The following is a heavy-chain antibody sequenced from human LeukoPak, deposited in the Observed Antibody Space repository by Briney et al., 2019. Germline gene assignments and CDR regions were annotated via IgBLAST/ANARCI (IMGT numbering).Heavy chain of an antibody. D-gene: IGHD3-10*01. CDR1: GGSFSGYY. V-gene: IGHV4-34*01. CDR3: ARRGYYYGSGSYSDY. CDR2: INHSGST. J-gene: IGHJ4*02. Sequence: SETLSLTCAVYGGSFSGYYWSWIRQPPGKGLEWIGEINHSGSTNYNPSRKSRVTISVDTSKNQFSLKLSSVTAAGTAVYYCARRGYYYGSGSYSDYWGEGTLVTVSS.